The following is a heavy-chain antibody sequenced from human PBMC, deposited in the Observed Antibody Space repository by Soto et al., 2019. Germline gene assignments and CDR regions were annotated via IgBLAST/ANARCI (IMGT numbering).Heavy chain of an antibody. J-gene: IGHJ4*02. Sequence: QVQLVQSGAEMKKPGSSVKVSCQSSGGTFNTYAMNWVRQAPGQGPEWMGDISPMFGAANYAPKFQGRVTITADESTGTPYMQLSSLPSEDTALYFCAREVQVHTPAFVYWGQGTLVTVSS. V-gene: IGHV1-69*19. D-gene: IGHD3-10*01. CDR3: AREVQVHTPAFVY. CDR1: GGTFNTYA. CDR2: ISPMFGAA.